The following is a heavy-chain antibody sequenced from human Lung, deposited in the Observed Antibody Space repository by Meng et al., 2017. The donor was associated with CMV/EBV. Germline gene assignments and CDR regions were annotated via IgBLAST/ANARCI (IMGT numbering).Heavy chain of an antibody. CDR3: AKEDGGAYGLDV. CDR2: ISWNSGSI. CDR1: GFSFKDYG. D-gene: IGHD4-17*01. J-gene: IGHJ6*02. Sequence: GGSXRLXCAASGFSFKDYGMNWVRQAPGKGLEWVAGISWNSGSIGYADSVKGRFTISRDNAKNSLYLQMNSLRTEDTALYYCAKEDGGAYGLDVWGQGTTVTVSS. V-gene: IGHV3-9*01.